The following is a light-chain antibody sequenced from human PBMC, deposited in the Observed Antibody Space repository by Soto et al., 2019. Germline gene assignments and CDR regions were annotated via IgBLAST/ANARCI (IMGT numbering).Light chain of an antibody. Sequence: EIVLPQSPGTLSFSPGERATLSCRASQSVGSNYLAWYQQKPGQAPRLLIYDASGRASDIPDRFSGGGSGTDFTLTISDVEPEDFAVYYCQQRSNWQITFGQGTRLEIK. V-gene: IGKV3D-20*02. CDR2: DAS. J-gene: IGKJ5*01. CDR1: QSVGSNY. CDR3: QQRSNWQIT.